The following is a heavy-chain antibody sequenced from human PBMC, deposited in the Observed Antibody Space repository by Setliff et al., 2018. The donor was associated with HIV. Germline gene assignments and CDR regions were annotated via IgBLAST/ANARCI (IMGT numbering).Heavy chain of an antibody. V-gene: IGHV3-23*03. D-gene: IGHD2-21*01. CDR2: IYSGSSSA. J-gene: IGHJ4*01. Sequence: GGSLRLSCAASGFSFSDYYMSWVRQAPGKGPEWISFIYSGSSSAVFADSVKGRSTISRDNSRNTLFLQMNSLRAEDTAVYYCAKEPSSCSAPRPSLCGYFDSWGQGTQVTVSS. CDR3: AKEPSSCSAPRPSLCGYFDS. CDR1: GFSFSDYY.